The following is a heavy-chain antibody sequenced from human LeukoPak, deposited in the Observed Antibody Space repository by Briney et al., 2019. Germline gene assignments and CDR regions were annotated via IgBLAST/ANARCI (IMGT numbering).Heavy chain of an antibody. J-gene: IGHJ4*02. CDR3: TKSVFSGSGWYDY. V-gene: IGHV3-23*01. D-gene: IGHD6-19*01. CDR2: ISGSGDST. CDR1: GFAFASYT. Sequence: GGSLRLSCAASGFAFASYTMAWVRQAPGKGLEWVSVISGSGDSTYYADSVKGRFTISRDNSKNTLYLQMNSLRAEDTAVYYCTKSVFSGSGWYDYWGQGTLVTGSS.